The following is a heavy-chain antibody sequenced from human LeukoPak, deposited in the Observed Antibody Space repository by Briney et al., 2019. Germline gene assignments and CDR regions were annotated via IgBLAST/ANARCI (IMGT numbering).Heavy chain of an antibody. CDR3: AKDRDESITRGNWFDP. V-gene: IGHV3-30*18. CDR2: ISYDGSKK. Sequence: GGSLRLSCAASGFTFSRYGMHWVRQAPDKGLEWVAVISYDGSKKYYADSERGRFTVSRDNSKNTLYLQMNSLRAEDTAVYYCAKDRDESITRGNWFDPWGQGTLVTVSS. D-gene: IGHD1-20*01. CDR1: GFTFSRYG. J-gene: IGHJ5*02.